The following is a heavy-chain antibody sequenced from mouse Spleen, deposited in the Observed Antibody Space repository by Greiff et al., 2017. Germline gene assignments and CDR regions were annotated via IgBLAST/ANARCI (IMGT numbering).Heavy chain of an antibody. Sequence: VQLKQSGPGLVKPSQSLSLTCSVTGYSITSGYYWNWIRQFPGNKLEWMGYISYDGSNNYNPSLKNRISITRDTSKNQFFLKLNSVTTEDTATYYCAREGQLGPFAYWGQGTLVTVSA. CDR1: GYSITSGYY. J-gene: IGHJ3*01. D-gene: IGHD3-2*01. CDR2: ISYDGSN. CDR3: AREGQLGPFAY. V-gene: IGHV3-6*01.